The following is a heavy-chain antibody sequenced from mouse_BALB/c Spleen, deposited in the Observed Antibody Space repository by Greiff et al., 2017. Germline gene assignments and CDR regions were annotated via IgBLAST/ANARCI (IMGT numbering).Heavy chain of an antibody. D-gene: IGHD2-10*01. CDR2: ILPGSGST. CDR3: ARCLLWSLYAMDY. CDR1: GYTFSSYW. Sequence: VQLQQSGAELMKPGASVKISCKATGYTFSSYWIEWVKQRPGHGLEWIGEILPGSGSTNYNEKFKGKATFTADTSSNTAYMQLSSLTSEDSAVYYCARCLLWSLYAMDYWGQGTTLTVSS. J-gene: IGHJ2*01. V-gene: IGHV1-9*01.